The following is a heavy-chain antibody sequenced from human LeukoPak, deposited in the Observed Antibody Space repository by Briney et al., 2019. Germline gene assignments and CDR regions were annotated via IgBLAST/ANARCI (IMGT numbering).Heavy chain of an antibody. V-gene: IGHV3-74*01. CDR3: ARGHYYGMDV. J-gene: IGHJ6*02. CDR2: INDVGRTT. CDR1: GFPFSGYW. Sequence: GGSLRLSCAASGFPFSGYWMHWVRQAPGKGLVWVSGINDVGRTTSYADSVKGRFTISRDNAKNTLYLQMNSLRAEDTAVYYCARGHYYGMDVWGQGTAVTVSS.